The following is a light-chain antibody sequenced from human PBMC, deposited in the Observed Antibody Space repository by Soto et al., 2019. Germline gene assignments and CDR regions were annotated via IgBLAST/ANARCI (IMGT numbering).Light chain of an antibody. CDR1: QTISSW. CDR3: QQSYRTPLT. J-gene: IGKJ4*01. V-gene: IGKV1-5*03. CDR2: KAS. Sequence: TQMTQSPSTLSGSVGDRVTISCRASQTISSWLAWYQQKPGKAPKLLIYKASTLKSGVPSRFSGSGSGRDFTLTISSLQPEDLATYYCQQSYRTPLTFGGGAKVDIK.